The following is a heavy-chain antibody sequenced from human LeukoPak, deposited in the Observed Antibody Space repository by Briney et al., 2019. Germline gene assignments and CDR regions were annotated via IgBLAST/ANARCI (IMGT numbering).Heavy chain of an antibody. CDR1: GGTFSSYA. D-gene: IGHD4-11*01. CDR2: IIPILGIA. J-gene: IGHJ6*02. CDR3: ARDWFRSVTYYYGMDV. Sequence: ASVKVSCKASGGTFSSYAISWVRQAPGQGLEWMGRIIPILGIANYAQKFQGRVTITADKSTSTAYMELSSLRSEDTAVYYCARDWFRSVTYYYGMDVWGQGTTVTVSS. V-gene: IGHV1-69*04.